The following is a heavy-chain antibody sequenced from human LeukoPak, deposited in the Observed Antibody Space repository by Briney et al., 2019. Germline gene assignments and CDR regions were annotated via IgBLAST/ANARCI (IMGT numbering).Heavy chain of an antibody. J-gene: IGHJ4*02. Sequence: KSSETLSLTCTVSGGSISGYYWSWIRQPPGKGLEWIGEINHSGSTNYNPSLKSRVTISVDTSKNQFSLKLSSVTAADTAVYYCARHGDDYGDYGDYWGQGTLVTVSS. D-gene: IGHD4-17*01. V-gene: IGHV4-34*01. CDR2: INHSGST. CDR3: ARHGDDYGDYGDY. CDR1: GGSISGYY.